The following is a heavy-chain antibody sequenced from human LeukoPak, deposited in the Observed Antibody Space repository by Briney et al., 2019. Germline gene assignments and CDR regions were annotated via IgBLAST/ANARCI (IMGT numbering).Heavy chain of an antibody. Sequence: PGGSLRLSCTASGFIVSSNYMSWVRQAPGKGLEWVSIIYSGGTTYYADPVKGRFTISRDNSKNTLYLQMNSLRAEDTAFYYCARAYEFWSGYFSNWGQGTLVTVSS. D-gene: IGHD3/OR15-3a*01. J-gene: IGHJ4*02. CDR2: IYSGGTT. V-gene: IGHV3-53*01. CDR1: GFIVSSNY. CDR3: ARAYEFWSGYFSN.